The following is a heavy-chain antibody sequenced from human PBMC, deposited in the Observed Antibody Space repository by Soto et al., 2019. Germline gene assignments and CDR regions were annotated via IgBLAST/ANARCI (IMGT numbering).Heavy chain of an antibody. J-gene: IGHJ6*02. Sequence: SVKVSCKAFGGTFSSYAISWVRQAPGQGLEWMGGIIPIFGTANYAQKFQGRVTITADESTSTAYMELSGLRSEDTAVYYCARDWGMVREPGGYGMDVWGQGTTVTVSS. CDR1: GGTFSSYA. CDR2: IIPIFGTA. V-gene: IGHV1-69*13. CDR3: ARDWGMVREPGGYGMDV. D-gene: IGHD3-10*01.